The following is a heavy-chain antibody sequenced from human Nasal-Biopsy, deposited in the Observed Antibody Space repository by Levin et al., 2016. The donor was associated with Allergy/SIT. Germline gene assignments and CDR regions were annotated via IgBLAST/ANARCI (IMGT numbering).Heavy chain of an antibody. J-gene: IGHJ4*02. CDR2: INHSGYADYGST. V-gene: IGHV4-34*01. D-gene: IGHD2-2*01. CDR1: GGSVTSLSYY. CDR3: TRGTRRTSDFDY. Sequence: SETLSLTCTVSGGSVTSLSYYWTWIRQPPGKGLEWIGQINHSGYADYGSTNYNPSLKSRVTISADASKNHFSLNLISVTAADTAVYYYTRGTRRTSDFDYWGQGTLVTVSS.